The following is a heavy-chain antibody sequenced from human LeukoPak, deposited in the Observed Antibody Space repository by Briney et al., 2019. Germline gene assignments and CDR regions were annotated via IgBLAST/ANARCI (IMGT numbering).Heavy chain of an antibody. CDR2: IYYSGST. CDR3: ARDCLAYMDV. J-gene: IGHJ6*03. V-gene: IGHV4-39*07. Sequence: TSETLSLTCTVSGGSISSSSYYWGWVRQPPGKGLEWIGSIYYSGSTYYNPSLKSRVTISVDTSKNQFSLKLSSVTAADTAVYYCARDCLAYMDVWGKGTTVTVSS. CDR1: GGSISSSSYY. D-gene: IGHD3-3*02.